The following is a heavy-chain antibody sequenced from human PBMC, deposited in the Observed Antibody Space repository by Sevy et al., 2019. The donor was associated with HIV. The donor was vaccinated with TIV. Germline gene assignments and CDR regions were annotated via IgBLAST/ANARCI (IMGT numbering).Heavy chain of an antibody. D-gene: IGHD5-12*01. CDR1: GFTFSSYA. CDR3: AKVTPHIVATIIEDAFDI. V-gene: IGHV3-23*01. CDR2: ISGSGGST. Sequence: GGSLRLSCAASGFTFSSYAMSWVRQAPGKGLEWVSAISGSGGSTYYAHSVKGRFTISRDNSKNTLYLQMNSLRAEDTAVYYCAKVTPHIVATIIEDAFDIWGQGTMVNVSS. J-gene: IGHJ3*02.